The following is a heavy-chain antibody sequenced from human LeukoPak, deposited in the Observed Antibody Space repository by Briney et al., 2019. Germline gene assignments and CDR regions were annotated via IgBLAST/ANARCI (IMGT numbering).Heavy chain of an antibody. D-gene: IGHD6-19*01. J-gene: IGHJ4*02. CDR1: GFTFSSYS. CDR3: ARASVGYSSGWYVGTFDY. V-gene: IGHV3-21*01. Sequence: GGSLRLSCAASGFTFSSYSMNWVRQAPGKGLEWVSSISSSSSYIYYADSVEGRFTISRDNAKNSLYLQMNSLRAEDTAVYYCARASVGYSSGWYVGTFDYWGQGTLVTVSS. CDR2: ISSSSSYI.